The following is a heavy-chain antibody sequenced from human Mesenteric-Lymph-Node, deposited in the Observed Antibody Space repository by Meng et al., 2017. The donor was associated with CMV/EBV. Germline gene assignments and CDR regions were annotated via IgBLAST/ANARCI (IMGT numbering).Heavy chain of an antibody. V-gene: IGHV3-9*01. CDR3: AARGSYYKFDF. J-gene: IGHJ4*02. D-gene: IGHD1-26*01. CDR2: ISWNSGNT. Sequence: GGSLRLSCAASGFTFDDYAMHWVRQTPGKGLEWVSGISWNSGNTAYADSVKSRFTISRDKAKNSLYLQMNSLRAEDTALYYCAARGSYYKFDFWGQGTLVTVSS. CDR1: GFTFDDYA.